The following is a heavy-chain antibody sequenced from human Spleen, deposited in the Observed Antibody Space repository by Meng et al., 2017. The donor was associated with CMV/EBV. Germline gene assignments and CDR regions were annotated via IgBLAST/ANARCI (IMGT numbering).Heavy chain of an antibody. CDR2: IKQDGSEK. J-gene: IGHJ6*02. V-gene: IGHV3-7*01. Sequence: GESLKISCTASGFTFGDYAMSWVRQAPGKGLEWVANIKQDGSEKYYVDSVKGRFTISRDNAKNSLYLRMSGLRVEDTAVYYCARDQEGTRIPSPIHYGLDVWGQGTTVTVSS. CDR3: ARDQEGTRIPSPIHYGLDV. CDR1: GFTFGDYA. D-gene: IGHD5-18*01.